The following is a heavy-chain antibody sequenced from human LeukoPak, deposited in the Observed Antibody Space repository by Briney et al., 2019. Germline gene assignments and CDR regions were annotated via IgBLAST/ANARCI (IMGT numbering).Heavy chain of an antibody. CDR2: IYGGGTT. CDR1: GFTVSNNY. V-gene: IGHV3-53*01. J-gene: IGHJ4*02. CDR3: ARAPNYGDYGGQ. Sequence: GSLRLSCAASGFTVSNNYMSWVRQAPGKGLEWVSLIYGGGTTYYADSVKGRFTISSGSSKNTLYLQMNSLRAEDTAVYYCARAPNYGDYGGQWGRGTLVTVSS. D-gene: IGHD4-17*01.